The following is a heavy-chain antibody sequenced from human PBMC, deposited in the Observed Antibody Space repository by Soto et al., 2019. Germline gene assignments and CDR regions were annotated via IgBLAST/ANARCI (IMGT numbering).Heavy chain of an antibody. D-gene: IGHD6-13*01. J-gene: IGHJ5*02. CDR2: ISGSGGST. CDR1: GFTFSNYA. Sequence: PGGSLRLSCAASGFTFSNYAMSWVRQAPGKGLEWVSTISGSGGSTYYADSVKGRFTVSRDNSKNTLFLQMNSLRAEDTAVYYCAKRPPYSSTWYGFDPWGQGTLVTVSS. V-gene: IGHV3-23*01. CDR3: AKRPPYSSTWYGFDP.